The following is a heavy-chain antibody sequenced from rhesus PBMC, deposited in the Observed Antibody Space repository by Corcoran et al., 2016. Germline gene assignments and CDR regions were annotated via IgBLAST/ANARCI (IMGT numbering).Heavy chain of an antibody. CDR1: GYSISSGYY. CDR3: ARTPGNRFDV. CDR2: ISGRSGST. J-gene: IGHJ5-1*01. D-gene: IGHD2-39*01. V-gene: IGHV4-99*01. Sequence: QVQLQESGPGLVKPSETLSLTCAVSGYSISSGYYWGWSRQPPGKGLEYIGYISGRSGSTDYKPSLKSRVTISTDTSKNQFSLKLSSVTAADPAVYYCARTPGNRFDVWGPGVLVTVSS.